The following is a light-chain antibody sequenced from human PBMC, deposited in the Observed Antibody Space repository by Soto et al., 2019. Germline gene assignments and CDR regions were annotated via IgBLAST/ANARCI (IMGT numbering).Light chain of an antibody. J-gene: IGKJ4*01. Sequence: DNPMTQSPSTLSASIGDRVTITCRPSQNLYKWLAWYQQKRQKAPKLLIFEPAALETGVSPRFSGSGSGTEFTLTISSLQPDDFATYYCQQYERYPLTFGGGTKVQ. CDR1: QNLYKW. CDR3: QQYERYPLT. V-gene: IGKV1-5*01. CDR2: EPA.